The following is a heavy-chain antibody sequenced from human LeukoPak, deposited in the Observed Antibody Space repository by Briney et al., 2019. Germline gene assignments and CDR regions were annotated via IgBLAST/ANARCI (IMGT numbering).Heavy chain of an antibody. CDR1: GGSISSYY. Sequence: SETLSLTCTVSGGSISSYYWSWIRQPPGKGLEWIGYFFYSGSTNYNPSLKSRVTISVDTSKNQFSLKLNSVTAADTAVYYCARLYYGSGSYYLDYWGLGTLVTVSS. D-gene: IGHD3-10*01. CDR2: FFYSGST. V-gene: IGHV4-59*08. J-gene: IGHJ4*02. CDR3: ARLYYGSGSYYLDY.